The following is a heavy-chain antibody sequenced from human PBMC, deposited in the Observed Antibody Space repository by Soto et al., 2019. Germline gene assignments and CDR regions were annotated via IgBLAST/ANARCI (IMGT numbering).Heavy chain of an antibody. J-gene: IGHJ6*02. V-gene: IGHV3-30*18. Sequence: GGSLRLSCAASGFTFSSYGMHWVRQAPGKGLEWVAVISYDGSNKYYADSVKGRFTISRDNSKNTLYLQMNSLRAEDTAVYYCAKGEFDLPIFYGMDVWGQGTTVTVSS. CDR3: AKGEFDLPIFYGMDV. CDR2: ISYDGSNK. CDR1: GFTFSSYG. D-gene: IGHD3-10*01.